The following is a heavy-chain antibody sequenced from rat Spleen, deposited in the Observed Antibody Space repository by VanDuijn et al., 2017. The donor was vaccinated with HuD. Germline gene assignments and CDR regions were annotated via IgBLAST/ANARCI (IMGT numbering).Heavy chain of an antibody. D-gene: IGHD4-3*01. CDR3: VRQDTSGYSNWFTY. CDR1: GFTFSDYF. Sequence: VQLVESDGGLVQPGKSLKLSCAASGFTFSDYFMAWVRQAPTKGLEWVATFSYDGFTTYYRDSVRGRFTVSRDNAKNTLYLQMDSLRSEDTATFYCVRQDTSGYSNWFTYWGQGTLVTVSS. J-gene: IGHJ3*01. CDR2: FSYDGFTT. V-gene: IGHV5-29*01.